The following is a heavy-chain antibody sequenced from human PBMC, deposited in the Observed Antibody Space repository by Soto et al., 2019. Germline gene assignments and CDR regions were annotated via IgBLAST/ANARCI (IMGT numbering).Heavy chain of an antibody. J-gene: IGHJ5*02. CDR1: GGSISSGGYY. V-gene: IGHV4-31*03. CDR3: ARDSSYGPFDP. CDR2: IYYSGST. Sequence: PSETLSLTCTVSGGSISSGGYYWSWIRQHPGKGLEWIGYIYYSGSTYYNPSLKSRVTKSVDTSKNQFSLKLSSVTAADTAVYYCARDSSYGPFDPWGQGTLVTVSS. D-gene: IGHD5-18*01.